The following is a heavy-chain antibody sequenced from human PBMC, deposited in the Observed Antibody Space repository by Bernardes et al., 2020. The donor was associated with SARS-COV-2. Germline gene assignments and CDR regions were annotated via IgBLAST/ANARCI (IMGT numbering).Heavy chain of an antibody. CDR3: ARDGGSYLLY. V-gene: IGHV3-30*01. CDR1: GFTFSSYA. Sequence: GSLRLSCAASGFTFSSYAMHWVRQAPGKGLEWVALISYDGSNKYYADSVKGRFTISRDNSKNTLYLQMNSLRAEDTAVYYCARDGGSYLLYWGQGTLVTVSS. CDR2: ISYDGSNK. D-gene: IGHD1-26*01. J-gene: IGHJ4*02.